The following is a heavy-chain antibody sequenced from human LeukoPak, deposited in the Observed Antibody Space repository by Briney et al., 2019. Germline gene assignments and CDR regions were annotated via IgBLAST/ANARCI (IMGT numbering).Heavy chain of an antibody. CDR3: ASRFEHSNGWFDY. D-gene: IGHD6-19*01. J-gene: IGHJ4*02. Sequence: PGGSLRLSCAASGFTFSSYWMSWVRQAPGKGLEWVANIKQDGSEKYHVDSVKGRFTISRDNAKNSLYLQMNSLRAEDTAVYYCASRFEHSNGWFDYWGQGTLVTVSS. CDR1: GFTFSSYW. CDR2: IKQDGSEK. V-gene: IGHV3-7*05.